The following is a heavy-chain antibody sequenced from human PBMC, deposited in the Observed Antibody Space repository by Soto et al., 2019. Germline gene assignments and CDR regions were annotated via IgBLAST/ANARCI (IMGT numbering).Heavy chain of an antibody. J-gene: IGHJ4*02. Sequence: EVQLVESGGGLVQPGGSLRLSCAASGFTFSSSWMHWVRQAPAKGLVWVSRINSGASTTNYADSVKGRFTISRDNAKNTLYLQMDSLTAEDTAVYYCARGPSGWFGYDYWGQGTLVTVSS. CDR1: GFTFSSSW. V-gene: IGHV3-74*01. CDR3: ARGPSGWFGYDY. CDR2: INSGASTT. D-gene: IGHD6-19*01.